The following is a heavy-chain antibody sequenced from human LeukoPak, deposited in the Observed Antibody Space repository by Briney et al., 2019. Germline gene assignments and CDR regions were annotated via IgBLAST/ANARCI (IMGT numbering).Heavy chain of an antibody. CDR1: GGSISDYY. CDR3: ARHWLEAAKTYSYWFNP. D-gene: IGHD6-13*01. CDR2: IYRGGTI. J-gene: IGHJ5*02. V-gene: IGHV4-4*09. Sequence: SETLSLTCSVSGGSISDYYWSWIRQPPGKGLEWIGYIYRGGTINYNPSVKSRVTMSLDTSKNQISLMLNSVTAADTAIYYCARHWLEAAKTYSYWFNPWGQGTLVTVSS.